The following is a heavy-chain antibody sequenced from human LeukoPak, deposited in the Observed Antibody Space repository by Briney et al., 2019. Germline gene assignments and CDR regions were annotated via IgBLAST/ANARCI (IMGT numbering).Heavy chain of an antibody. CDR3: ARDFDPIGESGGYYFDY. J-gene: IGHJ4*02. CDR1: GYTFTGYY. D-gene: IGHD3-10*01. Sequence: EASVKVSCKASGYTFTGYYIHWVRQAPGQGLEWMGWINPDSGGTNYAQKFQGWVTVTRDTSISTAYMELSRLRFADTAVYYCARDFDPIGESGGYYFDYWGQGSLVTVSS. CDR2: INPDSGGT. V-gene: IGHV1-2*04.